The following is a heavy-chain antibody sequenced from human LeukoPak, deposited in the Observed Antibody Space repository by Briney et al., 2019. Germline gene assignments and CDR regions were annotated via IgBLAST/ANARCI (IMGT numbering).Heavy chain of an antibody. J-gene: IGHJ4*02. Sequence: GRALRLSCAASGFIFSKYGRHSVRPAPGKGLEWVAVISNDGSKKYYADSVRGRFTISRDNSKNTVDLQMNSLRAEDTAVYYCAKFDGGRDNSWSDYRDYWGQGALVIVSS. CDR2: ISNDGSKK. CDR1: GFIFSKYG. D-gene: IGHD6-13*01. CDR3: AKFDGGRDNSWSDYRDY. V-gene: IGHV3-30*18.